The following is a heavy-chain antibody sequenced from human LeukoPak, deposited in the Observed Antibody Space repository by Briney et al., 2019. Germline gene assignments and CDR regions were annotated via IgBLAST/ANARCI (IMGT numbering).Heavy chain of an antibody. CDR1: GYSISSGYY. V-gene: IGHV4-38-2*01. CDR2: IYHSGST. D-gene: IGHD2/OR15-2a*01. CDR3: ARNQYSNHFDY. J-gene: IGHJ4*02. Sequence: SETLSLTCAVSGYSISSGYYCGWIRQPPGKGLEWIGSIYHSGSTYYNPSLKSRATISVDTSKNQFSLKLSSVTAADTAVYYCARNQYSNHFDYWSQGPLVTVSS.